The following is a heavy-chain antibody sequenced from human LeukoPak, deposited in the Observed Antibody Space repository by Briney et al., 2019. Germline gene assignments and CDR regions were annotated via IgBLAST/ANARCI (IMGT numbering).Heavy chain of an antibody. CDR3: ARNYYGSGIQYDWFDP. CDR1: GGSISSGGYY. CDR2: IYYSGST. Sequence: PSQTLSLTCTVSGGSISSGGYYWSWIRQHPGKGLEWIGYIYYSGSTYYNPSLKSRVTISVDTSKNQFSLKLSSVTAPDTAVYYCARNYYGSGIQYDWFDPWGQGTLVTVSS. V-gene: IGHV4-31*03. J-gene: IGHJ5*02. D-gene: IGHD3-10*01.